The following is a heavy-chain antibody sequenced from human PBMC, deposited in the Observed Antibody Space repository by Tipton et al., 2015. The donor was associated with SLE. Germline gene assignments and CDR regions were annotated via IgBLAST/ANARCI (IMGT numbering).Heavy chain of an antibody. CDR3: ARADLNWNYFDY. CDR1: GGPIRSGFSF. Sequence: TLSLTCIVSGGPIRSGFSFWCWIRQPAGRGLECIGHISATGSTNYNPSLKSRVNISVDTSKNQFCLKLSSVTAADTAVYYCARADLNWNYFDYWGQGTLVTVSS. V-gene: IGHV4-61*09. CDR2: ISATGST. J-gene: IGHJ4*02. D-gene: IGHD1-1*01.